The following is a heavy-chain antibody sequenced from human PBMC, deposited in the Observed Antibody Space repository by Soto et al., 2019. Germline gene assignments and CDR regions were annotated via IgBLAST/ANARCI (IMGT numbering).Heavy chain of an antibody. J-gene: IGHJ3*02. Sequence: QVQLVQSGAEVKKPGASVRLSCKASGYSFTSYYLHWVRQAPGQGLEWMGTINPSGGSTANARKLQGRVTMPSDTSTSTLYMELSSLRSADTAIYYCSRGPPTRSGWYEDAFDIWGQGTMVTVSS. D-gene: IGHD6-19*01. CDR3: SRGPPTRSGWYEDAFDI. CDR2: INPSGGST. V-gene: IGHV1-46*04. CDR1: GYSFTSYY.